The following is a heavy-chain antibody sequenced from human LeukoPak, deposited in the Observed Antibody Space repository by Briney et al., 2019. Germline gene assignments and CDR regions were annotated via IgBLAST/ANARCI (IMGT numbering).Heavy chain of an antibody. CDR2: FDPEDGET. J-gene: IGHJ5*02. CDR1: GYTLTELS. V-gene: IGHV1-24*01. CDR3: ATSIVGAPDDKFDP. D-gene: IGHD1-26*01. Sequence: ASVKVSCKVSGYTLTELSMHWVRQAPGKGLEWMGGFDPEDGETIYAQKFQGRVTMTEDTSTDTAYMELSSLRSEDTAVYYCATSIVGAPDDKFDPWGQGTLVTVSS.